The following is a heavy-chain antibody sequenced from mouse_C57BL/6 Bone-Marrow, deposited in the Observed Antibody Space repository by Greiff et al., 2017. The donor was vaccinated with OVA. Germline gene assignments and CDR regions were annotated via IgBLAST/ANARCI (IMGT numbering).Heavy chain of an antibody. Sequence: VQLQQSGPELVKPGASVKISCKASGYSFTGYYMNWVKQSPEKSLEWIGEINPSTGGTTYNQKFKAKATLTVDKSSSTAYMQLKSLTSEDSAVYYCAIITTVEAYWGQGTLVTVSA. D-gene: IGHD1-1*01. CDR2: INPSTGGT. J-gene: IGHJ3*01. CDR3: AIITTVEAY. CDR1: GYSFTGYY. V-gene: IGHV1-42*01.